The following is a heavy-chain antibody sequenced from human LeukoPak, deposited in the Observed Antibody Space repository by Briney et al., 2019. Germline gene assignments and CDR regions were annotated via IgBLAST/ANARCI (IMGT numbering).Heavy chain of an antibody. J-gene: IGHJ5*02. V-gene: IGHV4-59*10. D-gene: IGHD3-10*01. Sequence: PSETLPLTCAVYGGSFSGYYWSWIRQPPGKGLEWIGRIYNSGSTTYNPSLKSRVTMSVDTSKNQFSLKLSSVTAADTAVYYCARDSGTTGEVKFDPWGQGTLVTVSS. CDR1: GGSFSGYY. CDR3: ARDSGTTGEVKFDP. CDR2: IYNSGST.